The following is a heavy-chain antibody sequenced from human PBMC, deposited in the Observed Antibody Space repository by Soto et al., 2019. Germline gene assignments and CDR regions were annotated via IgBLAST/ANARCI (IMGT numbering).Heavy chain of an antibody. D-gene: IGHD2-15*01. CDR2: IWHDGSRK. J-gene: IGHJ4*02. V-gene: IGHV3-33*01. Sequence: QVQLVESGGGVVQPGRSLRLSCTASGFDFSSHGFHWVRQAPGKGLEWVSAIWHDGSRKYYADSVKGRFTVSRDDPKSTLYLQMNSLRAEDTAVYHCARDDGINYWGQGTLVTVSS. CDR3: ARDDGINY. CDR1: GFDFSSHG.